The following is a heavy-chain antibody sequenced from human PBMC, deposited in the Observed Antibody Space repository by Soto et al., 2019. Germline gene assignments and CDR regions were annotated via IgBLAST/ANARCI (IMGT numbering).Heavy chain of an antibody. Sequence: QITLNESGPTLVKPTQTLTLTCTFSGFSLSTRDVGVGWIRQPPGEALEWLGVVYWDDSKTYSPSLESRLTIPKATSKNQVVLRLTKMDPVDTATYSCAHCRGGVASFWGQGTLVTVSS. CDR2: VYWDDSK. CDR1: GFSLSTRDVG. V-gene: IGHV2-5*02. CDR3: AHCRGGVASF. J-gene: IGHJ4*02. D-gene: IGHD2-2*01.